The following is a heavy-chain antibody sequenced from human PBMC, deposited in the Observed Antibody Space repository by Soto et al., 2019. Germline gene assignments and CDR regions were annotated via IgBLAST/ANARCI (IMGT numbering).Heavy chain of an antibody. J-gene: IGHJ4*02. CDR3: AKASGDQWLLPLFDS. V-gene: IGHV3-23*01. CDR2: ITNNGDST. Sequence: PGGSLRLSXVGSGFIFSSYGMSWVRQAPGKGLEWVSTITNNGDSTYYADSVKGRFTVSRDLSTLYLQMNSLRAEDTAVYYCAKASGDQWLLPLFDSWGQGTLVTVSS. D-gene: IGHD3-22*01. CDR1: GFIFSSYG.